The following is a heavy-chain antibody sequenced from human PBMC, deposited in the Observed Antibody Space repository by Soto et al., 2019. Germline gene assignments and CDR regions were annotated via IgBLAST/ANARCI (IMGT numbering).Heavy chain of an antibody. V-gene: IGHV3-23*01. CDR3: AKSGSGSDSTIMRVAGMDV. Sequence: EVQLLESGGGLEQPGGSLRLSCAASGFTFSSYAMSWVRQSPGKGLEWVSAISGSGGSTYYADSVKGRFTISRDNSKNTLYLQMNSLRAEDTAVYYGAKSGSGSDSTIMRVAGMDVWGQGTTVTVSS. J-gene: IGHJ6*02. CDR2: ISGSGGST. D-gene: IGHD3-16*01. CDR1: GFTFSSYA.